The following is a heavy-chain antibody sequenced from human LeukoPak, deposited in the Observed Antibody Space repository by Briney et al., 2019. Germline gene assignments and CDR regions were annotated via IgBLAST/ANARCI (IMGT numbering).Heavy chain of an antibody. CDR3: AKDQPTDGYNSI. CDR1: GFIFSNYA. Sequence: GGSLRLSCEASGFIFSNYAMSWLRQAPGKGLEWVSTIHDRNYYADSVKGRFTISRDNSRSTLYLQMDSLRAEDTAVYYCAKDQPTDGYNSIWGRGTPVTVSS. D-gene: IGHD5-24*01. V-gene: IGHV3-23*01. J-gene: IGHJ4*02. CDR2: IHDRN.